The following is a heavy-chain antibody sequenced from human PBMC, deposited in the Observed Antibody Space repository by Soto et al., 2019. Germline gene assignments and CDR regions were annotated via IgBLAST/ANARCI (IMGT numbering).Heavy chain of an antibody. D-gene: IGHD6-13*01. V-gene: IGHV3-30*18. CDR1: GFTFSSYG. J-gene: IGHJ4*02. CDR3: AKGTRVSSSWDYYFDY. CDR2: ISYDGSNK. Sequence: LRLSCAASGFTFSSYGMHWVRQAPGKGLEWVAVISYDGSNKYYADSVKGRFTISRDNSKNTLYLQMNSLRAEDTAVYYCAKGTRVSSSWDYYFDYWGQGTLVTVSS.